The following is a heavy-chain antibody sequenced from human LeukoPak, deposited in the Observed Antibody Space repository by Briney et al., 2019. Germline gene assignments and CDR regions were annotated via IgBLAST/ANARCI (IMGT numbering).Heavy chain of an antibody. V-gene: IGHV1-2*02. CDR2: INPHSGGT. CDR1: GFTFTGYY. D-gene: IGHD2-21*02. Sequence: GASVRVSCKASGFTFTGYYIHWVRQAPGQGLEWMGYINPHSGGTSSPQKFQGRVTMTTDTSRSAAYMELSSLISDETTMYYCVREGNELLTKNFDYWGQGTLVTVSS. J-gene: IGHJ4*02. CDR3: VREGNELLTKNFDY.